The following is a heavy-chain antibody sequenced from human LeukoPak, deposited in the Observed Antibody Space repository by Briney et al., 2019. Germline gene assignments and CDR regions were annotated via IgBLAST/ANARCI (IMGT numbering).Heavy chain of an antibody. D-gene: IGHD2-15*01. CDR1: GGSVSSYY. Sequence: SETLSLTCTVSGGSVSSYYWSWVRQTPGQGLEWIGYVYYGGTTSYSPSLKSRVTIIDRSKHEFSLTLFSVTAADTANYYCARDCTGGSCYPPSDGFDIWGQGTKVTVSS. CDR3: ARDCTGGSCYPPSDGFDI. V-gene: IGHV4-59*02. CDR2: VYYGGTT. J-gene: IGHJ3*02.